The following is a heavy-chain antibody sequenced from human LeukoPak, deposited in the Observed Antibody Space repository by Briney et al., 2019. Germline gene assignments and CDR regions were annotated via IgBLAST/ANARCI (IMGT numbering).Heavy chain of an antibody. CDR2: ISGSGGST. CDR3: AKGVITFGGVIAPLDY. Sequence: GGSLRLSCAASGFTFSSYAMSWVRQAPGKGLEWVSAISGSGGSTYYADSVKGRFTISRDNSKNTLYLQMNSLRAEDTAVYYRAKGVITFGGVIAPLDYWGQGTLVTVSS. J-gene: IGHJ4*02. D-gene: IGHD3-16*02. CDR1: GFTFSSYA. V-gene: IGHV3-23*01.